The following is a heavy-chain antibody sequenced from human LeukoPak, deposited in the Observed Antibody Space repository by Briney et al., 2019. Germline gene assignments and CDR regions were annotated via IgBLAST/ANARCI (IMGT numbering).Heavy chain of an antibody. J-gene: IGHJ2*01. CDR1: EFNFMSYS. CDR2: ISYDGSNI. D-gene: IGHD1-26*01. Sequence: GGSLRLSCVASEFNFMSYSMQWVRQAPVKGLEWVAAISYDGSNIYYGDSVKGRFTISRDNSKNTLYLQMNDLRTEDTAVYYCARIPLGGHWYFDLWGRGTLVTVSS. CDR3: ARIPLGGHWYFDL. V-gene: IGHV3-30*04.